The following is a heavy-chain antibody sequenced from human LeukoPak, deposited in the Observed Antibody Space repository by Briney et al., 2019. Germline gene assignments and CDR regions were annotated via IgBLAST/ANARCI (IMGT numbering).Heavy chain of an antibody. CDR1: GFTFSSYG. J-gene: IGHJ4*02. D-gene: IGHD4-11*01. CDR2: ISGSGGST. CDR3: AKMETTTTQATHLDY. V-gene: IGHV3-23*01. Sequence: GGTLRLSCAASGFTFSSYGMSWVRQAPGKGLEWVSAISGSGGSTYYADSVKGRFTISRDNSKNTLYLQMNSLRADDTAVYYCAKMETTTTQATHLDYWGQGTLVTVSS.